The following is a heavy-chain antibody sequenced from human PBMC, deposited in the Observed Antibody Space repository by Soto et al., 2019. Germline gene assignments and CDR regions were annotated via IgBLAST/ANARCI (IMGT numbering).Heavy chain of an antibody. CDR2: ISYDGSNK. J-gene: IGHJ4*02. CDR3: AKEGCSGGSCYFDY. D-gene: IGHD2-15*01. Sequence: QVQLVESGGGVVQPGRSLRLSCAASGFTFSSYGMHWVRQAPGKGLEWVAVISYDGSNKYYADSVKGRFTISRDNSKNTLYLQMNSLRAEDTAVYYCAKEGCSGGSCYFDYWGQGTLVTVSS. CDR1: GFTFSSYG. V-gene: IGHV3-30*18.